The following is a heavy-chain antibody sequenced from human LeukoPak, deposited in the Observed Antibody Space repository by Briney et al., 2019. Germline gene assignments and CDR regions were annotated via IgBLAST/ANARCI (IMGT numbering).Heavy chain of an antibody. Sequence: ETLSLTCTVSGGSISSSSYYWGWIRQPPGKGLEWVSLISTDYSTYYADSVKGRFTISRDNSKNTLYLQMNSLRAEDAAVYYCARSLHTAMALFDYWGQGTLVTVSS. J-gene: IGHJ4*02. CDR2: ISTDYST. CDR3: ARSLHTAMALFDY. D-gene: IGHD5-18*01. CDR1: GGSISSSSYY. V-gene: IGHV3-53*01.